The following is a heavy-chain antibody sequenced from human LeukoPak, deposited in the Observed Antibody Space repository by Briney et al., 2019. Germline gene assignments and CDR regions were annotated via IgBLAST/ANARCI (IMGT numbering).Heavy chain of an antibody. CDR3: ARDSGYYDSSGYYYGAFDI. V-gene: IGHV4-59*01. CDR2: IYYSGST. CDR1: GGSISSYY. J-gene: IGHJ3*02. Sequence: SETLSLTCTGSGGSISSYYWSWIRQPPGKGLEWIGYIYYSGSTNYNPSLQSRVTISVDTSKNQFSLKLSSVTAADTAVYYCARDSGYYDSSGYYYGAFDIWGQGTMVTVSS. D-gene: IGHD3-22*01.